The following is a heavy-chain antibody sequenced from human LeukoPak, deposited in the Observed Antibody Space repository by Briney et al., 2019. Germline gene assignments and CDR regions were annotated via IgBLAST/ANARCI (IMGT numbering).Heavy chain of an antibody. V-gene: IGHV3-23*01. J-gene: IGHJ4*02. CDR1: GFTFSSYA. Sequence: PGGSLRLSCAASGFTFSSYAMSWVRQAPGKGLEWVSAISGSGGSTYYADSVKGRFTISRDNSKNTLYLQMNSLRAEDTAVYYCAKDMRRYDILTGYYHGGYHFDYWGQGTLVTVSS. D-gene: IGHD3-9*01. CDR2: ISGSGGST. CDR3: AKDMRRYDILTGYYHGGYHFDY.